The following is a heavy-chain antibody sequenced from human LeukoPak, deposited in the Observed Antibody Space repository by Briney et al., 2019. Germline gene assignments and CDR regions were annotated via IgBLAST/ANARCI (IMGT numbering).Heavy chain of an antibody. CDR3: ARWGYYYDGSGLDY. CDR1: GGSISSSNW. Sequence: SGTLSLTCAVSGGSISSSNWWSWVRQPPGKGLEWIGEIYHNGSTNYNPSLKSRVTISVDKSKNQFSLKLSSVTAADTAVYYCARWGYYYDGSGLDYWGQGTLVTVSS. J-gene: IGHJ4*02. CDR2: IYHNGST. D-gene: IGHD3-22*01. V-gene: IGHV4-4*02.